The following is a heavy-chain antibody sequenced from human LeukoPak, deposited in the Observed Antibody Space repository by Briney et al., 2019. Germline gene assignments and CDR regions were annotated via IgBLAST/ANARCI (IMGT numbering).Heavy chain of an antibody. Sequence: GESLQISCKGSGSSFTSYWIGWVRQMPGKGLEWMGIIYPGDSDTRYSPSFQGQVTISADKSISTAYLQWSSLKASDTAMYYCARHPQSYGSDNYYYYMDVWGKGTTVTVSS. J-gene: IGHJ6*03. CDR3: ARHPQSYGSDNYYYYMDV. D-gene: IGHD3-10*01. CDR2: IYPGDSDT. V-gene: IGHV5-51*01. CDR1: GSSFTSYW.